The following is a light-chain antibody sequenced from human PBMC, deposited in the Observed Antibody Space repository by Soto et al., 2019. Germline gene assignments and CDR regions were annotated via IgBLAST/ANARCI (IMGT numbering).Light chain of an antibody. CDR3: QRYGSSPRT. Sequence: EIVLTQSPGTLSLSPGERATLSCRASQSVSGDNLAWYQQKPGQAPRLLIFGASSRATGIPDRFSGSGSGTDFTLTISRLEPEDFAVYYCQRYGSSPRTFGQGTKVDIK. V-gene: IGKV3-20*01. CDR1: QSVSGDN. J-gene: IGKJ1*01. CDR2: GAS.